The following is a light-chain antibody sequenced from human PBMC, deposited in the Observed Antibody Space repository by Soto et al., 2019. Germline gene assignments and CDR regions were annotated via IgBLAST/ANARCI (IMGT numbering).Light chain of an antibody. V-gene: IGLV2-23*03. CDR1: SSDVGSYNL. CDR2: EGS. J-gene: IGLJ1*01. Sequence: QYLLNHPASVSGSRGQSIPISCTGTSSDVGSYNLVSWYQQHPGKAPKLMIYEGSKRPSGVSNRSSGSKSGNTASLTISGLQAEEEADYYCCSYAGSSTFFYVLGTGTKVTVL. CDR3: CSYAGSSTFFYV.